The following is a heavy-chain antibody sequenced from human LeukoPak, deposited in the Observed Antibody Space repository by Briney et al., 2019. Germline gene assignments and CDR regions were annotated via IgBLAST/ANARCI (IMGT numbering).Heavy chain of an antibody. CDR3: AKPRPSYSSSWYDH. J-gene: IGHJ5*02. D-gene: IGHD6-13*01. CDR2: ISGSGGST. CDR1: GFTFSSYS. Sequence: GGSLRLSCAASGFTFSSYSMNWVRQAPGKGLEWVSAISGSGGSTYYADSVKGRFTISRDNSKNTLYLQMNSLRAEDTAVYYCAKPRPSYSSSWYDHWGQGTLVTVSS. V-gene: IGHV3-23*01.